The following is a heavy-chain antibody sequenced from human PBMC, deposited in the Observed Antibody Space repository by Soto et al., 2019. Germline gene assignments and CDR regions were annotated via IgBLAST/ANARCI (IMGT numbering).Heavy chain of an antibody. D-gene: IGHD6-19*01. CDR3: ARRPSRIAVAHYPFDY. V-gene: IGHV4-34*01. J-gene: IGHJ4*02. CDR1: GGSFSGYY. CDR2: INHSGST. Sequence: QVQLQQWGAGLLKPSETLSLTCAVYGGSFSGYYWSWIRQPPGKGLEWIGEINHSGSTNYNPSLKSRVTISVDTSKNQFSLKLSSVTAADTAVYYCARRPSRIAVAHYPFDYWGQGTLVTVSS.